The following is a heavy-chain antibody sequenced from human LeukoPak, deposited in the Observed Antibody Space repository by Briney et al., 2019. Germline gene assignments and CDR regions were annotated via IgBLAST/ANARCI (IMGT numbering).Heavy chain of an antibody. V-gene: IGHV3-23*01. CDR1: GFTFSSYA. D-gene: IGHD3-9*01. Sequence: GGSLRLSCAASGFTFSSYAMSWVRQAPGKGLEWVSATVRSGGSTYYADSVKGRFTISRDNSKNTLYLQMNSLRAEDTAVYYCTTDDILTGYYPYYFDYWGQGTLVTVSS. CDR3: TTDDILTGYYPYYFDY. J-gene: IGHJ4*02. CDR2: TVRSGGST.